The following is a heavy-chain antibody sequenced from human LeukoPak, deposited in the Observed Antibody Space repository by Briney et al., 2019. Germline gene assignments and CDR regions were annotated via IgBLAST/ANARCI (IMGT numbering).Heavy chain of an antibody. CDR2: ISNNGNDK. V-gene: IGHV3-30-3*01. J-gene: IGHJ4*02. Sequence: GGSLRLSCAAAGFTFDDYAMHWVRQAPGKGLEWVAVISNNGNDKHYADTVKGRFTISRDNSKNTLYLQMNGLRAEDTAVYYCARDRTRGAADYYFDYWGQGTLVTVSS. D-gene: IGHD6-13*01. CDR3: ARDRTRGAADYYFDY. CDR1: GFTFDDYA.